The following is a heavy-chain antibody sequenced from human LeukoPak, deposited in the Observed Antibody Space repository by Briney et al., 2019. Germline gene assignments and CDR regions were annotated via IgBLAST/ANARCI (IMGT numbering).Heavy chain of an antibody. Sequence: SETLSLTCAVSGGSISSSNWWSWVRQPPGNALEWIGEIYHSGSTNYNPSLKSRVTISVDKSKNQFSLKLSSVTAADTAVYYCAREHSSGWYVKRDYYFDYWGQGTLVTVSS. CDR1: GGSISSSNW. J-gene: IGHJ4*02. CDR3: AREHSSGWYVKRDYYFDY. CDR2: IYHSGST. D-gene: IGHD6-19*01. V-gene: IGHV4-4*02.